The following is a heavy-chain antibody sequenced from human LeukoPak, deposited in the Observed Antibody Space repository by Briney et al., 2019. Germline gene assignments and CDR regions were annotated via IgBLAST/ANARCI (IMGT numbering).Heavy chain of an antibody. CDR1: GFTVSTNF. D-gene: IGHD2-8*02. CDR2: IYAGGDT. J-gene: IGHJ4*02. CDR3: ARDQTYCTGGHCYFEY. Sequence: GGSLRLSCAASGFTVSTNFMSWVRQAPGKGLEWVSVIYAGGDTYYADSVKGRFTISRDNAKNTMYLQMNSLRAEDTAMYYCARDQTYCTGGHCYFEYWGQGTLVTVSS. V-gene: IGHV3-53*01.